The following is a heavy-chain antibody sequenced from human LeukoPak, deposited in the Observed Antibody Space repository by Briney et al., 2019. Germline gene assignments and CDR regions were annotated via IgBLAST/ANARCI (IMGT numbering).Heavy chain of an antibody. J-gene: IGHJ4*02. CDR2: ISGSGGST. V-gene: IGHV3-23*01. CDR1: GFTFSSYA. D-gene: IGHD4-17*01. Sequence: GGSLRLSCAASGFTFSSYAMSWVRQAPGKGLEWVSAISGSGGSTYYADSVKGWFTISRDNSKNTLYLHMNSLRAEDTAVYYCAKAPTTVTTRGDYYFDYWGQGTLVTVSS. CDR3: AKAPTTVTTRGDYYFDY.